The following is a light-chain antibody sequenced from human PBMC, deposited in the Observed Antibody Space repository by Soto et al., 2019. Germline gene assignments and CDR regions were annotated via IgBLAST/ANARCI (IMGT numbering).Light chain of an antibody. CDR1: SSDVGGYTY. Sequence: QSVLTQPRSVSGSPGQSVALSCTGSSSDVGGYTYVSWYQQFPGKAPKLIIYDVSRRPSGVPDRFSGSKSGNTASLSIPGHPAPDGGDYSCCSYISESTPRGFSGGTKGTVL. V-gene: IGLV2-11*01. CDR2: DVS. CDR3: CSYISESTPRG. J-gene: IGLJ2*01.